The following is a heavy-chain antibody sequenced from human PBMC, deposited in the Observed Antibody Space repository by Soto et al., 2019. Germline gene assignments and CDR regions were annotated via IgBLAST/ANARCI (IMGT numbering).Heavy chain of an antibody. Sequence: PGESLKISCKGSGYTFSNYWIAWVRQMPGKGLECMGIIYPRDSDTRYNPSFQGQVTISADKSTNTAYVQWSTLKTSDSAMYFCAWHHGSTYVDRFDFWGQGTLVTVSS. J-gene: IGHJ4*02. CDR3: AWHHGSTYVDRFDF. CDR1: GYTFSNYW. D-gene: IGHD2-2*01. CDR2: IYPRDSDT. V-gene: IGHV5-51*01.